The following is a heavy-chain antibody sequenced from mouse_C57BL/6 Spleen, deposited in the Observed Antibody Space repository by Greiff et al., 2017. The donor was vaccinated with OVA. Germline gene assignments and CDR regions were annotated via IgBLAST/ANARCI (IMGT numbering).Heavy chain of an antibody. D-gene: IGHD1-1*01. CDR2: INPNNGGT. CDR3: ARYYGSSWYAMDY. J-gene: IGHJ4*01. V-gene: IGHV1-22*01. CDR1: GYTFTDYN. Sequence: VQLQQSGPELVKPGASVKMSCKASGYTFTDYNMHWVKQSHGKSLEWIGYINPNNGGTSYNQKFKGKATLTVNQSSSTAYMELRSLTSEDSAVYDCARYYGSSWYAMDYWGQGTSVTVSS.